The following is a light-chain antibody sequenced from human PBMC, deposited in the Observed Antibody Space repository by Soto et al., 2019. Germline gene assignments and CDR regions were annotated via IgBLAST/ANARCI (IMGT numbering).Light chain of an antibody. CDR3: QQYGSSPFT. J-gene: IGKJ4*01. Sequence: EIVLTQSPGTLSLSPGERATLSCRASQSVSSNYLAWYQQKPGQAPRLLIYGASSRATGIPDRFSGSGSGPDFTLTIRSLEPEDFALYYCQQYGSSPFTFGGGTKVEIK. CDR2: GAS. CDR1: QSVSSNY. V-gene: IGKV3-20*01.